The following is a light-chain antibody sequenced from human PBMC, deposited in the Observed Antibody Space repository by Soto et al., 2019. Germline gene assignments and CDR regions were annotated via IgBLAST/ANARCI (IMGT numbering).Light chain of an antibody. J-gene: IGKJ5*01. CDR2: DAS. CDR3: QQYNNCPHT. Sequence: IQMTQSPSTLSAAVGDSFTITCLASDTIATWVAWYQQKPGRASMALIYDASDLRSGVSSRLRGFGSGTDFNFTINDLQPSDFATYYCQQYNNCPHTFGQRTRLE. CDR1: DTIATW. V-gene: IGKV1-5*01.